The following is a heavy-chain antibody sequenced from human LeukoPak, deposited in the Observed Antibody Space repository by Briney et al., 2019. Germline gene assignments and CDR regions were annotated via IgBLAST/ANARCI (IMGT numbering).Heavy chain of an antibody. CDR1: GYTFTSYG. D-gene: IGHD6-13*01. V-gene: IGHV1-18*01. J-gene: IGHJ4*02. Sequence: ASVKVSCKASGYTFTSYGISWVRQAPGQGLEWVGWISLASGNTNYAQKLQGRVTMTTDTSTSTAYMELRSLISDDTAVYYCARDGSSSWYNLWGQGTLVTVSS. CDR3: ARDGSSSWYNL. CDR2: ISLASGNT.